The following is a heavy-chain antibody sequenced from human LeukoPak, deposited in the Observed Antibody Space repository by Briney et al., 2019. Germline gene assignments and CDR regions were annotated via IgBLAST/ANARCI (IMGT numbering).Heavy chain of an antibody. D-gene: IGHD3-9*01. CDR2: IIPIFGTA. Sequence: SVKVSCKASGGTFSSYAISWVRQAPGQGLEWMGGIIPIFGTANYAQKFQGRVTITADESTSTAYMELSSLRSEDTAVYYCARGPARGILTGYLDYWGQGTLVTVSS. CDR1: GGTFSSYA. V-gene: IGHV1-69*01. J-gene: IGHJ4*02. CDR3: ARGPARGILTGYLDY.